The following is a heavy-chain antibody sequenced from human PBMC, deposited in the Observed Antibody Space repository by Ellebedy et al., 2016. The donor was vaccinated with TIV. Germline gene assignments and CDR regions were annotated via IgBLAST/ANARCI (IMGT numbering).Heavy chain of an antibody. CDR3: AREMYRAYGPFDY. Sequence: GESLKISXAASGFNFNAYWMGWVRQAPGKGLEWVANLNRAGSEKRYADSVMGRFTISRDNDKNTMYLEMNNLRPEDTAVYYCAREMYRAYGPFDYWGQGTLVTVSS. CDR2: LNRAGSEK. D-gene: IGHD2-8*01. J-gene: IGHJ4*02. CDR1: GFNFNAYW. V-gene: IGHV3-7*04.